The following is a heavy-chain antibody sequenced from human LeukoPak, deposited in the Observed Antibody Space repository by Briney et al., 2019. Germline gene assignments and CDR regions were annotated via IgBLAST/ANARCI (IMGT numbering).Heavy chain of an antibody. CDR2: INHSGST. J-gene: IGHJ6*04. D-gene: IGHD2-2*01. CDR3: ARLRLGYCSSTSCLLVSDYYGMDV. CDR1: GGSFSGYY. V-gene: IGHV4-34*01. Sequence: SETLSLTCAVYGGSFSGYYWSWIRQPPGKGLEWIGEINHSGSTNYNPSLRSRVTISVDTSKNQFSLKLSSVTAADTAVYYCARLRLGYCSSTSCLLVSDYYGMDVWGKGTTVTVSS.